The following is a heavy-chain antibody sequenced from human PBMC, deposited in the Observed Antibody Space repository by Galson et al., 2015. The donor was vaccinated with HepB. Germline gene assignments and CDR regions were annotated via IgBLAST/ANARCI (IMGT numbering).Heavy chain of an antibody. D-gene: IGHD5-12*01. Sequence: SLRLSCAASTFIFSTYSMNWVRQAPGKGLEWISYISSSSTTIYYADSVKGRFTISRDNAKNSLYLQMNSLRAEDTAVYYCAFHRGYDLKPLDYWGQGTLVAVSS. V-gene: IGHV3-48*04. J-gene: IGHJ4*02. CDR1: TFIFSTYS. CDR3: AFHRGYDLKPLDY. CDR2: ISSSSTTI.